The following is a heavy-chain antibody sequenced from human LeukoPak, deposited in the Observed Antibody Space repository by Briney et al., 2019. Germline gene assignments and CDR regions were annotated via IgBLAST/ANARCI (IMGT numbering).Heavy chain of an antibody. Sequence: ASVDVSCKASGYTFTTYGISWVRQAPGQGLEWMGWISSYNGNTNYAQKFQGRVTITADKSTSTAYMELSSLRSEDTAVYYCARDGYNPPFDYWGQGTLVTVSS. CDR3: ARDGYNPPFDY. CDR2: ISSYNGNT. D-gene: IGHD5-24*01. V-gene: IGHV1-18*01. J-gene: IGHJ4*02. CDR1: GYTFTTYG.